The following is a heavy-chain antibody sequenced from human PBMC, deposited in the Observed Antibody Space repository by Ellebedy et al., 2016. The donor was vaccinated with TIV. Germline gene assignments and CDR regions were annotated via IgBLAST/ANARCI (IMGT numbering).Heavy chain of an antibody. D-gene: IGHD1-26*01. V-gene: IGHV1-46*02. CDR2: INPSGAWA. J-gene: IGHJ4*02. Sequence: ASVKVSXXASGYPFNHYYMHWVRQAPGQGLEWLGIINPSGAWATYAQKFQGRLTVTRDTSTSTDYMELSSLRSEDTAVYYCAKDRGTFSIDYWGQGTLVTVSS. CDR1: GYPFNHYY. CDR3: AKDRGTFSIDY.